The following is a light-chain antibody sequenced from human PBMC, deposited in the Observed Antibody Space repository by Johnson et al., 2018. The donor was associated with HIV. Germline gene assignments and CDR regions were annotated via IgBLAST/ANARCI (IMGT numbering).Light chain of an antibody. Sequence: QSVLTQPPSVSAAPGQKVTISCSGSNSNIGNNYISWYQQLPRTAPKLLIYDTYKRPSGIPDRFSASKSGTSATLGITGLQTGDEADYYCGTWDSSLNAYVFGTWPKVTVL. CDR2: DTY. CDR3: GTWDSSLNAYV. J-gene: IGLJ1*01. V-gene: IGLV1-51*01. CDR1: NSNIGNNY.